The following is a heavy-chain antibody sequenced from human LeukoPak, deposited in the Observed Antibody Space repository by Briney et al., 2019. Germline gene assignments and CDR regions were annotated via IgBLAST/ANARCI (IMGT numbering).Heavy chain of an antibody. D-gene: IGHD2-15*01. V-gene: IGHV4-59*01. CDR1: GGSISSYY. Sequence: SETLSLTCTVSGGSISSYYWSWIRQPPGKGLERIGYIYYSGSTNYNPSLTSRVTISVDTSKNQFSLELSSVTAADTAVYYCARASVPVAPLYYYYYMDVWGKGTTVTVSS. J-gene: IGHJ6*03. CDR3: ARASVPVAPLYYYYYMDV. CDR2: IYYSGST.